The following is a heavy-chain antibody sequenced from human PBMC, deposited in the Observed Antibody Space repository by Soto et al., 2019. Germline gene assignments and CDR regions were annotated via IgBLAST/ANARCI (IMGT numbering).Heavy chain of an antibody. CDR3: ARWVLTAEKYSSSSGRAFDI. J-gene: IGHJ3*02. Sequence: QVQLVQSGAEVKKPGSSVKVSCKASGGTFSSYAISWVRQAPGQGLEWMGGIIHIFGTANYAQKFQGRVTIPADDSTSTAYMELSSLRSEDTAVYYCARWVLTAEKYSSSSGRAFDIWGQGTMVTVSS. V-gene: IGHV1-69*01. CDR1: GGTFSSYA. CDR2: IIHIFGTA. D-gene: IGHD6-6*01.